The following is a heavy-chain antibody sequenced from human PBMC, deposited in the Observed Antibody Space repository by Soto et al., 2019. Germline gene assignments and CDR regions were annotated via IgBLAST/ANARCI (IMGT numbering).Heavy chain of an antibody. J-gene: IGHJ6*02. Sequence: QVQLVETGGGLVQPGRSLRLSCAASGFTFRNYGIYWVRQAPGKGLEWVAVISYDGRNKGYADSVKGRFTISRDNSKETADLQMNSLRVEDTAMYYCARDWNQCSTYQFYYGMAVWGQGTSVTVSS. V-gene: IGHV3-30*03. CDR2: ISYDGRNK. CDR1: GFTFRNYG. CDR3: ARDWNQCSTYQFYYGMAV. D-gene: IGHD2-2*01.